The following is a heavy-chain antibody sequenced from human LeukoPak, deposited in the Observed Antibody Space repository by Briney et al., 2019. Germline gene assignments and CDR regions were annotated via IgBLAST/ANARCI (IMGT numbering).Heavy chain of an antibody. D-gene: IGHD3-22*01. CDR2: INPSGGST. CDR1: GYTFTSYY. V-gene: IGHV1-46*01. Sequence: ASVKVSRKASGYTFTSYYMHWVRQAPGQGLEWMGIINPSGGSTSYAQKFQGRVTMTRDTSTSTVYMELSSLRSEDTAVYYCARGNYYDSSGYYPFDYWGQGTLVTVSS. CDR3: ARGNYYDSSGYYPFDY. J-gene: IGHJ4*02.